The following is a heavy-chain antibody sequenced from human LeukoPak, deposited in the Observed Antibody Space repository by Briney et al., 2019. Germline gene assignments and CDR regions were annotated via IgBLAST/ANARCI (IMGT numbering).Heavy chain of an antibody. D-gene: IGHD4-23*01. J-gene: IGHJ4*02. Sequence: SETLSLTCTVSGASISSSSHYWSWIRQPPGKGLEWIGYIYYSGSTNYNPSLKSRVTISVDTSKSQFSLKLTSVTAADTAVYYCARDSGGTDYWGQGTLVTVSS. CDR3: ARDSGGTDY. CDR1: GASISSSSHY. CDR2: IYYSGST. V-gene: IGHV4-61*01.